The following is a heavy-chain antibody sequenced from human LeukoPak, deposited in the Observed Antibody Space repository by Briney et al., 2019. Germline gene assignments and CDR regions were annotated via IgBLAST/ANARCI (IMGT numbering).Heavy chain of an antibody. J-gene: IGHJ4*02. CDR3: AKDLYSYGSYFDY. Sequence: GGSLRLSCAASGFTFSGCGMHWVRQAPGKGLEWVAFIWYDGRDKYYVDSVKGRFTISRDNSKNTLYLQMNSLRAEDTAMYYCAKDLYSYGSYFDYWGQGTLVTVSS. D-gene: IGHD5-18*01. V-gene: IGHV3-30*02. CDR2: IWYDGRDK. CDR1: GFTFSGCG.